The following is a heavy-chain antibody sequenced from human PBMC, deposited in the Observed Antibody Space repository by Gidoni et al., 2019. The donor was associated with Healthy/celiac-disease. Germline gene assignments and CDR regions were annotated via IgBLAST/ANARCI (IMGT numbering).Heavy chain of an antibody. CDR1: GGSFRGYY. V-gene: IGHV4-34*01. D-gene: IGHD3-3*01. Sequence: QVQLQQWGAGLLKPSETLSLTCAVYGGSFRGYYWSWIRQPPGKGLEWFGEINHSGSTNYNPSLKSRVTISVDTSKNQFSLKLSSVTAADTAVYYCARKYYDFWSGYYTLYYFDYWGQGTLVTVSS. J-gene: IGHJ4*02. CDR3: ARKYYDFWSGYYTLYYFDY. CDR2: INHSGST.